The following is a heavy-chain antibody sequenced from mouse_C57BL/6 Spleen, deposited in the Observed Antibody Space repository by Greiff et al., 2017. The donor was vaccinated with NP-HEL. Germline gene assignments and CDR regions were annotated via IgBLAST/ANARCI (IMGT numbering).Heavy chain of an antibody. Sequence: VQLQQSGAELVMPGASVKLSCKASGYTFTSYWMHWVKQRPGQGLEWIGEIDPSDSYTNYNQKFKGKSTLTVDKSSSTAYMQLSSLTSEDSAVYYCARSDGYYVGYFDYWGQGTTLTVSS. CDR3: ARSDGYYVGYFDY. D-gene: IGHD2-3*01. V-gene: IGHV1-69*01. CDR1: GYTFTSYW. J-gene: IGHJ2*01. CDR2: IDPSDSYT.